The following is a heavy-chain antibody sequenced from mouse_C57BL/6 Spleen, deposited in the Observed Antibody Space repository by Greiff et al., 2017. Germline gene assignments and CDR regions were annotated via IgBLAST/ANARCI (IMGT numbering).Heavy chain of an antibody. D-gene: IGHD1-1*01. Sequence: QVQLKQPGAELVRPGSSVKLSCKASGYTFTSYWMDWVKQRPGQGLEWIGNIYPSDSETHYNQKFKDKATLTVDKSSSTAYMQLSSLTSEDSAVYYCARGGFGSSYAMDYWGQGTSVTVSS. J-gene: IGHJ4*01. CDR1: GYTFTSYW. CDR2: IYPSDSET. V-gene: IGHV1-61*01. CDR3: ARGGFGSSYAMDY.